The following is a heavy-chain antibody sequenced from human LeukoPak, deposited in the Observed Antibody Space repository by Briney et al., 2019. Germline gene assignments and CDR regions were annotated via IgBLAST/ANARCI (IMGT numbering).Heavy chain of an antibody. V-gene: IGHV2-5*01. CDR2: IYWSDEK. J-gene: IGHJ5*02. D-gene: IGHD3-10*01. CDR1: GFSLSTSGVG. CDR3: AHRYGSGMRTWFDP. Sequence: SGPTLVNPTQTLTLTCTFSGFSLSTSGVGVGWIRQPPGKALEWLALIYWSDEKPYSPSLKSRLTITKDTSKNQVVLTMTNMDPVDTATYYCAHRYGSGMRTWFDPWGQGTLVTVSS.